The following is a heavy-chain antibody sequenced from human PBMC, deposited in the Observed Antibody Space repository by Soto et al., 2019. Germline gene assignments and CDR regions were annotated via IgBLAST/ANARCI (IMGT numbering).Heavy chain of an antibody. Sequence: SGPTLVNPTQTLTLTFTFSGFSLSTSGVGVGWIRQPPGKALEWLALIYWDDDKFYSTSLKTRLTISKDTSKNQVVITMTNMDPVDTATYYCARIGMGGWYGAFDIWGQGTMVTVSS. D-gene: IGHD6-19*01. CDR1: GFSLSTSGVG. CDR3: ARIGMGGWYGAFDI. J-gene: IGHJ3*02. V-gene: IGHV2-70*01. CDR2: IYWDDDK.